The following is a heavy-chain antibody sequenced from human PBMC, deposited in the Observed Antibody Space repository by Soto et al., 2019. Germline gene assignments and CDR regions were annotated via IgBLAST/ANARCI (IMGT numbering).Heavy chain of an antibody. J-gene: IGHJ6*02. CDR1: GFTFNSHT. Sequence: QVQLVESGGGVVQWGGSVRLSCTASGFTFNSHTMHWVRQAPGEGLEWVAVISYDGSYKFYADSVKGRFTISRGNSKNTLYREMNQLTVAVTAIYYCARDRVSSFGMIPPSDVDVWGQGTTVTVSS. V-gene: IGHV3-30-3*01. D-gene: IGHD3-16*01. CDR2: ISYDGSYK. CDR3: ARDRVSSFGMIPPSDVDV.